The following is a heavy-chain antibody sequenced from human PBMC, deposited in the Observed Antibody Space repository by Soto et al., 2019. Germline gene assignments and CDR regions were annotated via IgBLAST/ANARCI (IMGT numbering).Heavy chain of an antibody. Sequence: GGSLRLSCAASGFTFSSYGMHWVRQAPGKGLEWVAVIWYDGSNKYYADSVKGRFTISRDNSKNTLYLQMNSLRAEDTAVYYCAVTQLMVRTDDAFDIWGQGTMVTVSS. CDR3: AVTQLMVRTDDAFDI. CDR1: GFTFSSYG. J-gene: IGHJ3*02. V-gene: IGHV3-33*01. D-gene: IGHD3-10*01. CDR2: IWYDGSNK.